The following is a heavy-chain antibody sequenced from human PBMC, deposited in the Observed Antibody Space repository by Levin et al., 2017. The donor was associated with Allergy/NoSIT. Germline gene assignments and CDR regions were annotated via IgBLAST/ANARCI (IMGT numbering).Heavy chain of an antibody. Sequence: LPGGSLRLSCAASGFTFSSYAMNWVRQAPGKGLEWVSGISDSGGRTDYADSVKGRFTISRDNSKNTLYLQMNSLRGEDTALYYCAKGHVNGGNSVVFDYWGQGTLVTVSS. V-gene: IGHV3-23*01. CDR2: ISDSGGRT. CDR1: GFTFSSYA. J-gene: IGHJ4*02. CDR3: AKGHVNGGNSVVFDY. D-gene: IGHD4-23*01.